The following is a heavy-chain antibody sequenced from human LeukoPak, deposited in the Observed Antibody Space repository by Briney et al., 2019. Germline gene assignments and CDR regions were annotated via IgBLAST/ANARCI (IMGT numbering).Heavy chain of an antibody. CDR3: ARGGPLYDSSSSGVPSRFDP. CDR2: IYYSGST. Sequence: PSETLSLTCTVSGGSISSSSYYWGWIRQPPGKGLEWIGSIYYSGSTYYNPSLKSRVTISVDTSKNQFSLKLSSVTAADTAVYYCARGGPLYDSSSSGVPSRFDPWGQGTLVTVSS. V-gene: IGHV4-39*07. J-gene: IGHJ5*02. D-gene: IGHD6-13*01. CDR1: GGSISSSSYY.